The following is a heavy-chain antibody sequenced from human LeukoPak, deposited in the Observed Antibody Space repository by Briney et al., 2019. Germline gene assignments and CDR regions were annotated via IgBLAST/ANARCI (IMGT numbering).Heavy chain of an antibody. Sequence: ASVKVSCKASGYTFTSYYMHWVRQAPGQGLEWMGIINPSGGSTSYAQKFQGRVTMTRDTSTSTVYMELSSLRSEDTAVYYCARDMPRGGMVRGVINRWCDPWGQGTLVTVSS. D-gene: IGHD3-10*01. J-gene: IGHJ5*02. CDR2: INPSGGST. V-gene: IGHV1-46*01. CDR3: ARDMPRGGMVRGVINRWCDP. CDR1: GYTFTSYY.